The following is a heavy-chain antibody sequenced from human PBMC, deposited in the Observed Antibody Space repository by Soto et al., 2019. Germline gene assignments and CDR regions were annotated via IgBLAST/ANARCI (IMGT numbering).Heavy chain of an antibody. CDR2: ISTYNGHT. V-gene: IGHV1-18*01. J-gene: IGHJ4*02. CDR1: GYTFTTYG. Sequence: QVQLVQSGAEVKKPGASVKVSCKASGYTFTTYGMSWVRQAPGQGLDWMGWISTYNGHTKYAERLQGRVTMTKDTTASTAYMELRSLRSDDTAVYYCARGPTDYYDNSGNYFLDYWGQGTLVTVSS. CDR3: ARGPTDYYDNSGNYFLDY. D-gene: IGHD3-22*01.